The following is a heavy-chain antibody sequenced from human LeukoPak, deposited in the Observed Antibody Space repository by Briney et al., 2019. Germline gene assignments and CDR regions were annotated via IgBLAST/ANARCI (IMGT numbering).Heavy chain of an antibody. CDR3: AKDYGDLTEFDDAFDI. J-gene: IGHJ3*02. Sequence: GRSLRLSCAASGFTFSSYGMHWVRQAPGKGLEWVAVIWYDGSNKCYADSVKGRFTISRDNSKNTLYLQVNSLRAEDTAVYYCAKDYGDLTEFDDAFDIWGQGTMVTVSS. D-gene: IGHD4-17*01. CDR1: GFTFSSYG. CDR2: IWYDGSNK. V-gene: IGHV3-33*06.